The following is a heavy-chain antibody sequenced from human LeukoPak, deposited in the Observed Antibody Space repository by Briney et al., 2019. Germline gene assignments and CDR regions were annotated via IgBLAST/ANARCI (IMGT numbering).Heavy chain of an antibody. CDR1: GFTFGDYA. CDR3: SRVRGYSYGYGDY. J-gene: IGHJ4*02. D-gene: IGHD5-18*01. V-gene: IGHV3-49*04. CDR2: IRSKAYGGTT. Sequence: PGRSLRLSCTASGFTFGDYAMSWVRQAPGKGLEWVGSIRSKAYGGTTEYAASVKGRFTISRDDSKSIAYLQVNSLKTEDTAVYYCSRVRGYSYGYGDYWGQGTLVTVSA.